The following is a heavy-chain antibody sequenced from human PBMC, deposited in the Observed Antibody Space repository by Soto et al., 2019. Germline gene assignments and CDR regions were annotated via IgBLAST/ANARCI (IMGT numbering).Heavy chain of an antibody. Sequence: SETLSLTCTVSGGSISSGGYYWSWIRQHPXKGLEWIGYIYYSGSTYYNPPLKSRVTISVDTSKNQFSLKLSSVTAADTAVYYCARGRKYYYDSSGYQTPDAFDIWGQGTMVTVS. CDR2: IYYSGST. CDR1: GGSISSGGYY. D-gene: IGHD3-22*01. V-gene: IGHV4-31*03. J-gene: IGHJ3*02. CDR3: ARGRKYYYDSSGYQTPDAFDI.